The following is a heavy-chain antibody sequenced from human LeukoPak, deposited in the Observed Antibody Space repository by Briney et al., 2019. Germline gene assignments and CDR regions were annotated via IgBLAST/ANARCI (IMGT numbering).Heavy chain of an antibody. J-gene: IGHJ4*02. D-gene: IGHD6-13*01. V-gene: IGHV1-2*02. Sequence: SVKLSCKASGYTFTGHYMHWVRQAPGQGLEWMGWINPKNTGTNFAQRFQGRVTMTRDTSISTVYMELSRLRSDDTALYYCARTLYIAAVPGGFDYWGQGTLVTVSS. CDR2: INPKNTGT. CDR3: ARTLYIAAVPGGFDY. CDR1: GYTFTGHY.